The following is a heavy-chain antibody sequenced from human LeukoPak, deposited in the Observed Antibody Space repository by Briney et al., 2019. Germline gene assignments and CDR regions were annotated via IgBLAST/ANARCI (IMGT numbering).Heavy chain of an antibody. D-gene: IGHD1-26*01. CDR3: AGRGSGSYPNDY. J-gene: IGHJ4*02. CDR2: ISGSGGST. V-gene: IGHV3-23*01. CDR1: GFRFSSYA. Sequence: PGGSLRLSCAASGFRFSSYAMSWVRQAPGKGLEWVSAISGSGGSTYYADSVKGRFTISRDNSKNTLYLQMNSLRAEDTAVYYCAGRGSGSYPNDYWGQGTLVTVSS.